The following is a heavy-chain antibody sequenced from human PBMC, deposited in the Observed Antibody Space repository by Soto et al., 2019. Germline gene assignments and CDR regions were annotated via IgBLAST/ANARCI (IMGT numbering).Heavy chain of an antibody. D-gene: IGHD5-12*01. CDR3: AREVDGYNFFDY. Sequence: PSETLSLTCTVSGGSISSSYWSWIRQPPGKGLEWFGYINYSGNTDYNPSLKSRVTFSVDTSKNQFSLRLSSVTAADTAVYYCAREVDGYNFFDYWGQRALVTVSS. V-gene: IGHV4-59*01. J-gene: IGHJ4*02. CDR1: GGSISSSY. CDR2: INYSGNT.